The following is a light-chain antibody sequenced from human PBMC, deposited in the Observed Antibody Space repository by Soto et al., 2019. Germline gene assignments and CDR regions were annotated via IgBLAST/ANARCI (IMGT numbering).Light chain of an antibody. CDR3: QQRSNGAIT. CDR1: QSASGY. CDR2: DAS. J-gene: IGKJ4*01. V-gene: IGKV3-11*01. Sequence: EIVLTQSPATLSLSPGERATLSCRASQSASGYLAWYQQKPGQGPRLLIYDASNRATGIPARFSGSGSGTDFTLTISSLEPEDFAVYYCQQRSNGAITFGGGTKV.